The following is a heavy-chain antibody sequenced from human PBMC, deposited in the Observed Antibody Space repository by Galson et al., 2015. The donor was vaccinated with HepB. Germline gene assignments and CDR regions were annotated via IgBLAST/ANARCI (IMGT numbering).Heavy chain of an antibody. J-gene: IGHJ4*02. D-gene: IGHD6-19*01. CDR2: ISYDGSIK. V-gene: IGHV3-30*04. CDR3: ARDRVEQWLENHFDY. Sequence: SLRLSCAASGFTFSSYAMHWVRQAPGKGLEWVAVISYDGSIKWYADSVKGRITIARDNSGSTLYLQINSLRPDDTAVYYCARDRVEQWLENHFDYWGQGTLVTVSS. CDR1: GFTFSSYA.